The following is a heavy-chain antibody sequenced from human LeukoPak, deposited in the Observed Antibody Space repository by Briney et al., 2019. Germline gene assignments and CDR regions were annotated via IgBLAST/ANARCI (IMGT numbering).Heavy chain of an antibody. V-gene: IGHV3-21*01. CDR1: GFTFSSYS. CDR3: ARVVAVAGTGAYAFDI. J-gene: IGHJ3*02. CDR2: ISSSSYI. D-gene: IGHD6-19*01. Sequence: PGGSLRLSCAASGFTFSSYSMNWVRQAPGKGLEWVSSISSSSYIYYADSVKGRFTISRDNAKNSLYLQMNSLRAEDTAVYYCARVVAVAGTGAYAFDIWGQGTMVTVSS.